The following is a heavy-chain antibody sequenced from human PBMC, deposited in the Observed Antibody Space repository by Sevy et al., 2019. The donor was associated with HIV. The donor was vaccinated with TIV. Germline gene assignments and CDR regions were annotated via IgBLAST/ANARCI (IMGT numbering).Heavy chain of an antibody. CDR1: GFTFSEYA. CDR3: TRDLYGSGWFYFDY. D-gene: IGHD6-19*01. J-gene: IGHJ4*02. V-gene: IGHV3-49*04. CDR2: IKTKTYGGTT. Sequence: GGSLRLSCTASGFTFSEYAMSWVRQAPGKGLEWVGFIKTKTYGGTTEYAAYVKGRFTISREDSRNIAYLQMNSLKTEDTAVYYCTRDLYGSGWFYFDYWGQGTLVTASS.